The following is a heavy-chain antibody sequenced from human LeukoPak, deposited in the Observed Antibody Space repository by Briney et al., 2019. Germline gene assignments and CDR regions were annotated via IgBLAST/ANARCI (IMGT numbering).Heavy chain of an antibody. V-gene: IGHV4-31*03. CDR2: IYHSGDT. CDR1: GDSISSGGYY. J-gene: IGHJ4*02. CDR3: ARERDSYFDN. D-gene: IGHD4-11*01. Sequence: PSQTLSLTCTVSGDSISSGGYYWSWIRQHPGKGLEWIGYIYHSGDTYYSPSLKSRTTISVDTSKNHFSLKMTSVSAADTAVYYCARERDSYFDNWGQGTLVTVSS.